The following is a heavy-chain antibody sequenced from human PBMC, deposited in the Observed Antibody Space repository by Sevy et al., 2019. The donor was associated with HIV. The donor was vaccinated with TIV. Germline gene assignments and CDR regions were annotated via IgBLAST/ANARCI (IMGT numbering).Heavy chain of an antibody. Sequence: GGSLRLSCAASGFTFSSYGMHWVRQAPGKGLEWVAFIRYDGSNKYYADSVKGRFTISRDNSKNTLYLQMNSLRAEDTAVYYCAKDAAPYYDSSSYYPDYWGQGTLVTVSS. CDR3: AKDAAPYYDSSSYYPDY. CDR2: IRYDGSNK. D-gene: IGHD3-22*01. J-gene: IGHJ4*02. CDR1: GFTFSSYG. V-gene: IGHV3-30*02.